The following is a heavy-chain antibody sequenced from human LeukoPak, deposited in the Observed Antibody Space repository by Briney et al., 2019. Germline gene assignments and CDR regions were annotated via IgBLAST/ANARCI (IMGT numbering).Heavy chain of an antibody. J-gene: IGHJ4*02. V-gene: IGHV4-59*10. CDR3: ASGDCSTSCLIYDY. CDR2: IYTSGST. CDR1: GGSFSGYY. D-gene: IGHD2-2*01. Sequence: SETLSLTCAVYGGSFSGYYWSWIRQPAGKGLEWIGRIYTSGSTNYNPSLKSRVTISVDTSKNQFSLKLSSVTAADTAVYYWASGDCSTSCLIYDYWGQGTLVTVSS.